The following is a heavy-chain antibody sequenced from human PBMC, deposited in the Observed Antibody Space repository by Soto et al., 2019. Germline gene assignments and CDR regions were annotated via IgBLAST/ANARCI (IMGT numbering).Heavy chain of an antibody. CDR1: GGSINNGGYY. D-gene: IGHD3-10*01. CDR3: AGDQRYYGSGSYYSDS. V-gene: IGHV4-31*03. Sequence: QVQLQESGPGLVKPSQTLSLTCTVAGGSINNGGYYWSWIRQHPGRGLEWIGYIYYSGRTNYNPSLKSRVTISLDTSQKEFSLRLSSVTAADTAVYYCAGDQRYYGSGSYYSDSWGQGTLVTVSS. CDR2: IYYSGRT. J-gene: IGHJ4*02.